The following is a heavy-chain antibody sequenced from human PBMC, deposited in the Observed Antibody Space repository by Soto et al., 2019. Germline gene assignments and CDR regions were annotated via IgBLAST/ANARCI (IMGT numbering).Heavy chain of an antibody. J-gene: IGHJ4*02. V-gene: IGHV4-34*01. D-gene: IGHD1-1*01. Sequence: QVQLQQWGAGLVKPSETLSLSCAVYGQSFSGHSWAWIRQPPGKGLEWIGEISESGSTYYHPSLKSRVTISTDTSKNQFSLMLSSVTAADTAAYFCARGSGIVALPGELEDVNYDFWGQGTLVNVSS. CDR1: GQSFSGHS. CDR2: ISESGST. CDR3: ARGSGIVALPGELEDVNYDF.